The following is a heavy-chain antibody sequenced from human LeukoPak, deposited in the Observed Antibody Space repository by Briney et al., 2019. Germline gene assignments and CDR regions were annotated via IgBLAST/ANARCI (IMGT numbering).Heavy chain of an antibody. V-gene: IGHV3-30*02. CDR2: IRFDGSNQ. CDR3: AKGYGESHFDS. J-gene: IGHJ4*02. D-gene: IGHD4/OR15-4a*01. Sequence: SGGSLRLSCAASGFTFRSFGMHLVRRAPGKGLEWVAFIRFDGSNQYYADSVKGRFTISRDNSNNTLFLQMNSLRVDDTAVYFCAKGYGESHFDSWGQGTLVTVSS. CDR1: GFTFRSFG.